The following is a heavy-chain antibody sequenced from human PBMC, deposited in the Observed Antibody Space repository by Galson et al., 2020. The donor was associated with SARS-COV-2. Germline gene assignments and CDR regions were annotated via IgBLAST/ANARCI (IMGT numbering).Heavy chain of an antibody. D-gene: IGHD1-26*01. CDR2: ISGTGGNT. Sequence: GESLKISCAASGFTFGIYAMNWVRQAPGKGLECVSSISGTGGNTYYADSVKGRFTISRDNSKNTLYLQMNSLRAEDTAVYYCAKDGKVVGAEYYYCMDVWGQGTTVTVSS. CDR1: GFTFGIYA. V-gene: IGHV3-23*01. J-gene: IGHJ6*02. CDR3: AKDGKVVGAEYYYCMDV.